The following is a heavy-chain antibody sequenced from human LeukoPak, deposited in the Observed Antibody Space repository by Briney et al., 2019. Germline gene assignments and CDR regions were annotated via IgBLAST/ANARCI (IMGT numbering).Heavy chain of an antibody. CDR2: INPSGGST. D-gene: IGHD3-16*02. J-gene: IGHJ5*02. Sequence: ASVKVSCKASGYTFTSYYMHWVRQAPGQGLEWMGIINPSGGSTSYAQKFQGRVTMTRDTSTSTVYMELSSLRSEDTAVYYCARNFKPSIMITFGGVIPPRDWFDPWGQGTLVTVSS. CDR3: ARNFKPSIMITFGGVIPPRDWFDP. CDR1: GYTFTSYY. V-gene: IGHV1-46*01.